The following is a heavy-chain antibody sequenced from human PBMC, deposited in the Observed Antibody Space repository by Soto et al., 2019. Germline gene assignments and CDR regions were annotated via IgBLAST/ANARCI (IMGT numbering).Heavy chain of an antibody. J-gene: IGHJ3*02. D-gene: IGHD2-2*01. CDR1: GFTFSNAC. CDR3: GSCSSTSCRPFDAFDI. CDR2: ISSSGSTI. V-gene: IGHV3-11*01. Sequence: GGSLRLSCAASGFTFSNACMSWVRQAPGKGLEWVSYISSSGSTIYYADSVKGRFTISRDNAKNSLYLQMNSLRAEDTAVYYCGSCSSTSCRPFDAFDIWGQGTMVTVSS.